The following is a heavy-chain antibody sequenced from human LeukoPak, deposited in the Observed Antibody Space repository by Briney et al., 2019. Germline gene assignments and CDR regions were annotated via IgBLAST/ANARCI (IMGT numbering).Heavy chain of an antibody. CDR1: GGTFSSYA. J-gene: IGHJ3*02. Sequence: SVKVSCKASGGTFSSYAISWVRQAPGQGLEWMGGIIPIFGTANYAQKFQGRVTITTDESTSTAYMALSSLRSEDTAVYYCAREGPNGAAFDIWGQGTMVTVSS. D-gene: IGHD1-26*01. V-gene: IGHV1-69*05. CDR3: AREGPNGAAFDI. CDR2: IIPIFGTA.